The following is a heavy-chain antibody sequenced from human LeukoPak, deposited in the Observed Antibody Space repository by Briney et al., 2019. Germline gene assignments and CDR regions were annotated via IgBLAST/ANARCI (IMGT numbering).Heavy chain of an antibody. CDR3: ARQHSKGRELRDNIVVVVAAPWFDP. CDR1: GGSISSSSYY. D-gene: IGHD2-15*01. CDR2: IYYSGST. V-gene: IGHV4-39*01. J-gene: IGHJ5*02. Sequence: PSETLSLTCTVSGGSISSSSYYWGWIRQPPGKGLEWIGSIYYSGSTYYNPSLKSRVTISVDTSKNQFSLKLSSVTAADTAVYYCARQHSKGRELRDNIVVVVAAPWFDPWGQGTLVTVSS.